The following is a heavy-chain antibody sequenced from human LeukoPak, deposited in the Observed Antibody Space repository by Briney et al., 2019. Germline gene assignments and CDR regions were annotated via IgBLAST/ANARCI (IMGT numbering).Heavy chain of an antibody. CDR2: ISGSGNRT. J-gene: IGHJ4*02. Sequence: GGSLRLSCAASGFTFSSYAMSWVRQAPGKGLEWVSSISGSGNRTYYADSVKGRFTISRDNSKNTLFLQMNSLRAEDTAVYCAKDRSLNGGNSNGYFDYWGQGTLVTVSS. CDR3: AKDRSLNGGNSNGYFDY. D-gene: IGHD4-23*01. V-gene: IGHV3-23*01. CDR1: GFTFSSYA.